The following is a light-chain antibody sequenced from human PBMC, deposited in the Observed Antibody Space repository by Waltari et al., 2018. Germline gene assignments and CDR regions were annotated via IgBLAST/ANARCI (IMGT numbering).Light chain of an antibody. V-gene: IGKV3-20*01. CDR1: QSVSSSY. J-gene: IGKJ1*01. CDR2: GAS. CDR3: QQYGSSPQT. Sequence: EIVLTQSPCTLSLSPGERATLSCRASQSVSSSYLAWYRQKPGQAPRLLIYGASSRATGIPVRFSGSGSGTDFTLTISRLEPEDFAVYYCQQYGSSPQTFGQGTKVEIK.